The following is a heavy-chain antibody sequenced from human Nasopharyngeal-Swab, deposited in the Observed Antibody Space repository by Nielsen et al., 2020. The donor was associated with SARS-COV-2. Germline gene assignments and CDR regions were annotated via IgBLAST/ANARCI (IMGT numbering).Heavy chain of an antibody. J-gene: IGHJ4*02. CDR2: IYAGGRT. Sequence: GGSLRLSCAASGFTFSSYAMSWVRQAPGKGLEWVSIIYAGGRTFYGDSVQGRVTISRDYSKNTVYLQMNSLRSEDTAVYYCARGPLEARGIYFDSWGQGTLITVSS. CDR1: GFTFSSYA. CDR3: ARGPLEARGIYFDS. D-gene: IGHD1-1*01. V-gene: IGHV3-23*03.